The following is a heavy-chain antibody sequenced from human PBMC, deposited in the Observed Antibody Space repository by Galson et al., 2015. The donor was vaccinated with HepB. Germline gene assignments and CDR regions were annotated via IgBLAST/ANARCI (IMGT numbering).Heavy chain of an antibody. V-gene: IGHV1-69*08. CDR2: IIPPLGTT. CDR1: GGTFSSYS. J-gene: IGHJ1*01. Sequence: SVKVSCKASGGTFSSYSISWVRQAPGQGLEWMGRIIPPLGTTNYAQKFQGRVTISADKSTTAVYMELSSLRSEDTAVYYLASRDDYQGWHEYFQNWGQGNLVTVSS. CDR3: ASRDDYQGWHEYFQN. D-gene: IGHD5-24*01.